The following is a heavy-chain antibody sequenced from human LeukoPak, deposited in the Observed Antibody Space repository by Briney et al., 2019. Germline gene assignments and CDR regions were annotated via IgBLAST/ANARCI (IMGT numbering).Heavy chain of an antibody. Sequence: PSETLSLTCAVYGGSFSGYYWSWIRQPPGKGLEWIGEINHSGSTNYNPSLKSRVTISVDTSQNPLPLKLSSVTAADTDVYYCARARPPSGYDFSYWGQGTLVTVSS. J-gene: IGHJ4*02. CDR3: ARARPPSGYDFSY. D-gene: IGHD5-12*01. V-gene: IGHV4-34*01. CDR1: GGSFSGYY. CDR2: INHSGST.